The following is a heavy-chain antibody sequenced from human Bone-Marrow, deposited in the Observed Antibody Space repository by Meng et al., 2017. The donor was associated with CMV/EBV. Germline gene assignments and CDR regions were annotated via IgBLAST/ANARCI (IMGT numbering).Heavy chain of an antibody. D-gene: IGHD6-19*01. J-gene: IGHJ6*02. CDR2: IYHSGST. CDR1: GYSISSGYY. V-gene: IGHV4-38-2*02. CDR3: ARIAVAGTGMDV. Sequence: GSLRLSCTVSGYSISSGYYWGWIRQPPGKGLEWIGSIYHSGSTYYNPSLKSRVTISVDKSKNQFSLKLSSVTAADTAVYYCARIAVAGTGMDVWGQGTTVTVSS.